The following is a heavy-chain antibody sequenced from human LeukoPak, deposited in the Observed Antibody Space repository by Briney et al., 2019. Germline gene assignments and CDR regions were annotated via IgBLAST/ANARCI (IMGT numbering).Heavy chain of an antibody. Sequence: EGSLRLSCAASGFTFSSYGTHWVRQAPGKGLEWVAVISLDGSNTYYADSVKGRFTSSRDNSKNTLYLQMNSLRAEDTAVYYCAKDWGYCSGGSCYFQRGNAFDIWGQGTMVTVSS. CDR1: GFTFSSYG. CDR3: AKDWGYCSGGSCYFQRGNAFDI. J-gene: IGHJ3*02. CDR2: ISLDGSNT. V-gene: IGHV3-30*18. D-gene: IGHD2-15*01.